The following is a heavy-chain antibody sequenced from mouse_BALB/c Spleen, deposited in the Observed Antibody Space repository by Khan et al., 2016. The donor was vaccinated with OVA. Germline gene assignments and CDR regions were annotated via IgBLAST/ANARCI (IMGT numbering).Heavy chain of an antibody. Sequence: EVELVESGGGLVQPGGSRKLSCAASGFTFSSFGMHWVRQAPEKGLEWVAYISFGSATIYYADTVKGRFTISRDNTKNTLFLQMTSLRSEDTAMYYCARSMITTWYFDVWGAETTVTVSS. D-gene: IGHD2-4*01. CDR3: ARSMITTWYFDV. V-gene: IGHV5-17*02. CDR2: ISFGSATI. J-gene: IGHJ1*01. CDR1: GFTFSSFG.